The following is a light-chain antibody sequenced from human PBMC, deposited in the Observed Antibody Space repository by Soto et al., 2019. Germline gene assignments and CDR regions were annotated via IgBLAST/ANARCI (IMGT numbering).Light chain of an antibody. CDR3: QAWDSNAGYVI. V-gene: IGLV3-1*01. J-gene: IGLJ2*01. Sequence: SYELTQPPSVSVSPGQTASISCSGDKLGGKYASWYQQRPGQSPLLVTYQNTKRPSGIPERFSGSKSGNTATLTISGTQTMDESDYYCQAWDSNAGYVIFGGGTQLTVL. CDR1: KLGGKY. CDR2: QNT.